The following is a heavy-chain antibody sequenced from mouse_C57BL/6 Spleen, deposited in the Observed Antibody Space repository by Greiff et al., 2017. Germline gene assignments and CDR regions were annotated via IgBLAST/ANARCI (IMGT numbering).Heavy chain of an antibody. J-gene: IGHJ1*03. CDR2: ISSGSSTI. CDR1: GFTFSDYG. CDR3: AEVRDYWYFDV. Sequence: EVKLVESGGGLVKPGGSLKLSCAASGFTFSDYGMHWVRQAPEKGLEWVAYISSGSSTIYYADTVKGRVTISRDNSTNTPFLQMTSLTYEDSAVYYCAEVRDYWYFDVWGTGTTVTVSS. V-gene: IGHV5-17*01.